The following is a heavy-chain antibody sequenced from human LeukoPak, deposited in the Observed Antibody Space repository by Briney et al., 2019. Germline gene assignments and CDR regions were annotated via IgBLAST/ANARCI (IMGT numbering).Heavy chain of an antibody. V-gene: IGHV1-2*02. CDR1: GYTFTSYY. CDR3: AREGALRYYDSSGYYPYYFDY. CDR2: INPNSGGT. J-gene: IGHJ4*02. Sequence: ASVKVSCKASGYTFTSYYMHWVRQAPGQGLEWMGWINPNSGGTNYAQKFQGRVTMTRDTSISTDYMEVRRLRADDTPVYYCAREGALRYYDSSGYYPYYFDYWGQGTLVTVSS. D-gene: IGHD3-22*01.